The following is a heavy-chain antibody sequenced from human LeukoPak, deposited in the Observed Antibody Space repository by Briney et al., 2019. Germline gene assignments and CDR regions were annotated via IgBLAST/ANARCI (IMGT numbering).Heavy chain of an antibody. CDR1: GFTFSSYS. CDR2: ISTSSSYI. Sequence: PGGSLRLSCAASGFTFSSYSMNWVRQAPGKGLEWVSFISTSSSYIHNADSVKGRFIIPRDNAENSLYLQMNSLRAEDPAVYYCARAAIAAARIYYYMDVWGKGTTVTVSS. V-gene: IGHV3-21*01. D-gene: IGHD6-13*01. J-gene: IGHJ6*03. CDR3: ARAAIAAARIYYYMDV.